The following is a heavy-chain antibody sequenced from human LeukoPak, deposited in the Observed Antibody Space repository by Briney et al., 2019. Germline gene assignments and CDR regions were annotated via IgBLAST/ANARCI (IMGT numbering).Heavy chain of an antibody. CDR1: GFTFSSYW. D-gene: IGHD3-22*01. J-gene: IGHJ4*02. Sequence: PGGSLRLSCAASGFTFSSYWMSWVRQAPGKGLEWVANIKQDGSEKYYVDSVKGRFTISRDNAKNSLYLQMNSLRAEDTAVYYCARDQGYYDSSGPIDYWGQGTLVTVSS. V-gene: IGHV3-7*01. CDR2: IKQDGSEK. CDR3: ARDQGYYDSSGPIDY.